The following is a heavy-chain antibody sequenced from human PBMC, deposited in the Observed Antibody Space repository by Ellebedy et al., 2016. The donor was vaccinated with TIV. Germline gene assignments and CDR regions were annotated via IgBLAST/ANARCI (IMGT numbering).Heavy chain of an antibody. V-gene: IGHV3-66*01. CDR3: AREPSTTFWNSYHYYFDS. CDR2: IYSGGST. Sequence: PGGSLRLSCAASGFIVTSNYMSWVRQAPGKGLEWVSVIYSGGSTHYADSVKGRFTISRDNANNSLYLQMNSLRPDDTAVYFCAREPSTTFWNSYHYYFDSWGQGALVTVST. J-gene: IGHJ4*02. CDR1: GFIVTSNY. D-gene: IGHD3-3*01.